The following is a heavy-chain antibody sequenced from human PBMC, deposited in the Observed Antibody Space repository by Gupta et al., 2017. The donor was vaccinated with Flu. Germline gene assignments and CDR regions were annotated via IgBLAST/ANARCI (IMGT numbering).Heavy chain of an antibody. Sequence: PGQGREWMGRVNPHSGTTNYEHRFQGRVTLAMDTSISTVYMELTSLTSDDTAVYYCARERFCTSGSCFRWFDPWGQGSPVIVSS. CDR3: ARERFCTSGSCFRWFDP. D-gene: IGHD2-8*01. CDR2: VNPHSGTT. V-gene: IGHV1-2*06. J-gene: IGHJ5*02.